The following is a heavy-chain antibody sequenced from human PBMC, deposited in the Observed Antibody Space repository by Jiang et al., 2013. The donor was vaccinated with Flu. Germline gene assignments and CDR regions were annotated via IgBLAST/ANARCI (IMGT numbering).Heavy chain of an antibody. D-gene: IGHD2-15*01. Sequence: SGAEVKKPGASVKVSCKASGYTFTSYGISWVRQAPGQGLEWMGWVSAYNGNTNYAQKLQGRVTMTTDTSTSTADMELRSLRSDDTAVYYCARGDCSGGSCYLYYYYYYMDVWGKGTTVTVS. CDR2: VSAYNGNT. CDR1: GYTFTSYG. V-gene: IGHV1-18*01. J-gene: IGHJ6*03. CDR3: ARGDCSGGSCYLYYYYYYMDV.